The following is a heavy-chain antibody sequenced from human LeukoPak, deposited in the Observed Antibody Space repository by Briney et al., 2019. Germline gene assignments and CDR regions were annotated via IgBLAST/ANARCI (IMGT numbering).Heavy chain of an antibody. CDR1: GYTFTSYG. CDR3: ARDTGSGWYGEIDY. Sequence: ASVKVSCKASGYTFTSYGFSWVRQAPGQGLEWMGWISAYNGNTNYAQKLQGRVTMTTDTSTSTAYMELRSLRSDDTAVYYCARDTGSGWYGEIDYWGQGTLVTVSS. D-gene: IGHD6-19*01. V-gene: IGHV1-18*01. CDR2: ISAYNGNT. J-gene: IGHJ4*02.